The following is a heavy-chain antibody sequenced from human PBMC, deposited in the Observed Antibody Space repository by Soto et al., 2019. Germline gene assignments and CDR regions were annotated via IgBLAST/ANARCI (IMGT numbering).Heavy chain of an antibody. CDR3: ARGIAAAGNYYCGMDV. D-gene: IGHD6-13*01. Sequence: GESLKISCKGSGYSFTSYWISWVRQMPGKGLEWMGRIDPSDSYTSYSPSFQGHVTISADKSISTAYLQWSSLKASDTAMYYCARGIAAAGNYYCGMDVWGQGTTVTVSS. V-gene: IGHV5-10-1*01. CDR1: GYSFTSYW. J-gene: IGHJ6*02. CDR2: IDPSDSYT.